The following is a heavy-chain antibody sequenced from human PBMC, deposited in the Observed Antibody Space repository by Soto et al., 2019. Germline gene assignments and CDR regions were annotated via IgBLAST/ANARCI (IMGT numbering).Heavy chain of an antibody. J-gene: IGHJ4*02. CDR3: ARDKITGLFDY. D-gene: IGHD2-8*02. CDR2: IYHSGST. Sequence: PSETLSLTCAVSGGSISSSNWWSWVRQPPGKGLEWIGEIYHSGSTNYNPSLKRRVTISVDKSKNQFSLKLSSVTAADTAVYYCARDKITGLFDYWGQGTLVTVSS. CDR1: GGSISSSNW. V-gene: IGHV4-4*02.